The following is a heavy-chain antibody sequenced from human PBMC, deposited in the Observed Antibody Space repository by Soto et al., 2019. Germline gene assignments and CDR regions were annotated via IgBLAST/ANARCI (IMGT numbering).Heavy chain of an antibody. D-gene: IGHD5-18*01. CDR3: ATQTKGRIQAILDY. Sequence: QVQLVQSGAEVKKPGASVKVSCKASGYTFTSYGISWVRQAPGQGLEWMGWISAYNGNTNYAQKLQGRVTMTPDTSTSTAYMELRSLRSDHAAVYYGATQTKGRIQAILDYWGQGTLVTVSS. CDR1: GYTFTSYG. CDR2: ISAYNGNT. V-gene: IGHV1-18*04. J-gene: IGHJ4*02.